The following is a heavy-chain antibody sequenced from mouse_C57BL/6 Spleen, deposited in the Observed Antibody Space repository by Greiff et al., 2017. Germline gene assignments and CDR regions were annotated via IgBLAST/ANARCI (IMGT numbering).Heavy chain of an antibody. D-gene: IGHD2-3*01. J-gene: IGHJ2*01. CDR3: ARERIYDGYRGDFDY. CDR1: GFTFSSYA. Sequence: EVKLVESGGGLVKPGGSLKLSCAASGFTFSSYAMSWVRQTPEKRLEWVATISDGGSYTYYPDNVKGRFTISRDNAKNNLYLQMSHLKSEDTAMYYCARERIYDGYRGDFDYWGQGTTLTVSS. CDR2: ISDGGSYT. V-gene: IGHV5-4*01.